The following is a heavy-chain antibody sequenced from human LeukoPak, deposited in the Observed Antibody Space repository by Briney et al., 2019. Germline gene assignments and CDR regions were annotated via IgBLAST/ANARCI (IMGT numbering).Heavy chain of an antibody. CDR2: INHSGST. D-gene: IGHD4-23*01. V-gene: IGHV4-39*01. Sequence: PSETLSLTCTVSGGSISSGDYSWSWIRQPPGKGLEWIGEINHSGSTNYNPSLKSRVTISVDTSKNQFSLKLSSVTAADTAVYYCARHRWYYNTFDYWGQGTLVTVSS. CDR1: GGSISSGDYS. CDR3: ARHRWYYNTFDY. J-gene: IGHJ4*02.